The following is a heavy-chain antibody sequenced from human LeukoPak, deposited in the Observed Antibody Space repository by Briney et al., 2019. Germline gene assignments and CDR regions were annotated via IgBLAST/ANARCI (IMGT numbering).Heavy chain of an antibody. CDR3: ARENDYGDYYYGMDV. CDR1: GGSISSYY. CDR2: IYYSRST. Sequence: SETLSLTCTVSGGSISSYYWSWIRQPPGKGLEWIGYIYYSRSTNYNPSLKSRVTISVDTSKNQFSLKLSSVTAADTAVYYCARENDYGDYYYGMDVWGQGTTVTVSS. J-gene: IGHJ6*02. D-gene: IGHD4-17*01. V-gene: IGHV4-59*01.